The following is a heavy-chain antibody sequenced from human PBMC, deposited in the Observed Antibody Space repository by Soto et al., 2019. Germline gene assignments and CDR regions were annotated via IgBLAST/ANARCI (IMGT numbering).Heavy chain of an antibody. CDR1: DFSFTSDH. V-gene: IGHV1-18*01. Sequence: QVQLVQSGPEVKKPGASVKVSCKASDFSFTSDHISWVRQAPGQSPEWMGWVNIYNGNTNYAPKLRGRVTMTTDTSTSTAYMELRSRTSDDTAVYYCASADYGDYDSWGQGTLVTVSS. D-gene: IGHD4-17*01. J-gene: IGHJ5*01. CDR3: ASADYGDYDS. CDR2: VNIYNGNT.